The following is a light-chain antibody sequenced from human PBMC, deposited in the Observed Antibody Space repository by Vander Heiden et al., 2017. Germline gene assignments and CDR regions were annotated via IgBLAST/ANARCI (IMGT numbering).Light chain of an antibody. CDR1: QGISSW. CDR2: DAS. V-gene: IGKV1-5*01. CDR3: QQYNSYLWT. Sequence: DIQMTPSPSTLSASVGDRVTITCRASQGISSWLAWYQQQPGKAPKLLIYDASNLESGVPSRFSGSGSGTEFTLTISSLQPDDVATYYCQQYNSYLWTFGQGTKVEIK. J-gene: IGKJ1*01.